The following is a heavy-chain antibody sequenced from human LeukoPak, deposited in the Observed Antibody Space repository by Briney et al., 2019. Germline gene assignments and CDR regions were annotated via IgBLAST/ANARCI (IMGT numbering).Heavy chain of an antibody. D-gene: IGHD6-13*01. V-gene: IGHV4-59*02. CDR1: GGAVSSYY. Sequence: SETLSLTCTVSGGAVSSYYWTWIRQPPGKGLEWIGYISYIGSTNYSPPLKSRVTISVDTSKNPFSLKVSSVTAADTAVYYCARSGSWTLNFDSWGQGTPVTVSS. CDR2: ISYIGST. J-gene: IGHJ4*02. CDR3: ARSGSWTLNFDS.